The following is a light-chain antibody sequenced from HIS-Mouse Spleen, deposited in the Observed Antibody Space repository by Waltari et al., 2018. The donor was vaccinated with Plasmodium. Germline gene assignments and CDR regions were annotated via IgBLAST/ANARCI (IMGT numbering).Light chain of an antibody. CDR1: SSTIGNND. CDR3: GTWDSSLSAGGV. CDR2: DNN. J-gene: IGLJ3*02. Sequence: QSVLTQPPAVSAAPGQKVTISCSGSSSTIGNNDVSWYQQRPGTAPKPLIYDNNKRPSGIPDRFSGSKSGTSATLGITGLQTGDEADYYCGTWDSSLSAGGVFGGGTKLTVL. V-gene: IGLV1-51*01.